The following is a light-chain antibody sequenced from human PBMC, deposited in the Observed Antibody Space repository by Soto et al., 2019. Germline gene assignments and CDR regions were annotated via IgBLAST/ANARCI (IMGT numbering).Light chain of an antibody. V-gene: IGKV3-15*01. CDR3: QHYNNWPPWT. J-gene: IGKJ1*01. Sequence: IVMTQSPVTMSLSPGERATLSCRASQSISTNLAWYQQKPGQAPRLLIYGASTRATGIPARFSGGGSGTEFTLTISRLQSEDFAVYYCQHYNNWPPWTFGQGTKVETK. CDR2: GAS. CDR1: QSISTN.